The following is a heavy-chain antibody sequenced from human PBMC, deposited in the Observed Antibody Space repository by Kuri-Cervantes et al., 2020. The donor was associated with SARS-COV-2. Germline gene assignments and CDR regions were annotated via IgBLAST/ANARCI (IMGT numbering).Heavy chain of an antibody. J-gene: IGHJ1*01. CDR2: INHSGST. V-gene: IGHV4-34*01. CDR1: GGPFSGYY. D-gene: IGHD6-13*01. CDR3: ARDAGSRSYETEYFQR. Sequence: SQTLSLTCAVYGGPFSGYYWSWIRQPPGKGLEWIGEINHSGSTNYNPSLKSRVTISVDTSKNQLSLRLTSVTAADTAVYYCARDAGSRSYETEYFQRWGQGTLVTVSS.